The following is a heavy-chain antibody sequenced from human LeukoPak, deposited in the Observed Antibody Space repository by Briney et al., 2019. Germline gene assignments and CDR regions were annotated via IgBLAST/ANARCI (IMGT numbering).Heavy chain of an antibody. V-gene: IGHV1-69*05. J-gene: IGHJ1*01. CDR3: ARGSSAYQYFQH. CDR1: GGTFSSYA. Sequence: ASVKVSCKASGGTFSSYAISWVRQAPGQGLEWMGGIIPIFGTANYAQKFQGRVTITTDESTSTAYMELSSLRSEDTAVYYCARGSSAYQYFQHWGQGTLVTVSS. CDR2: IIPIFGTA. D-gene: IGHD2-2*01.